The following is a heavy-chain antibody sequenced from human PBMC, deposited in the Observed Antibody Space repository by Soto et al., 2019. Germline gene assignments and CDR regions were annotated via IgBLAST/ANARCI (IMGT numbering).Heavy chain of an antibody. CDR3: ARDLSIAVAGDYYYYYCMDV. CDR1: GYTFTSYA. CDR2: INAGNGNT. D-gene: IGHD6-19*01. Sequence: ASVKVSCKASGYTFTSYAMHWVRQAPGQRLEWMGWINAGNGNTKYSQKFQGRVTITRDTSASTAYMELSSLRSEDTAVYYCARDLSIAVAGDYYYYYCMDVWGQVTTVTVSS. J-gene: IGHJ6*02. V-gene: IGHV1-3*01.